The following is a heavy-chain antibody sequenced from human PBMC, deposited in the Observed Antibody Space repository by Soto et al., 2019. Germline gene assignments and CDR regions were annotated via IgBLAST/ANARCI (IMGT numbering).Heavy chain of an antibody. V-gene: IGHV4-59*08. CDR1: GGSISSYY. D-gene: IGHD1-20*01. Sequence: SETRSLTCTVSGGSISSYYWSWIRQPPGKGLEWIGYIYYSGSTNYNPSLKSRVTISVDTSKNQFSLKLSSVTAADTAVYYCARRYGSAFDFWGQGKMVTVS. CDR2: IYYSGST. CDR3: ARRYGSAFDF. J-gene: IGHJ3*01.